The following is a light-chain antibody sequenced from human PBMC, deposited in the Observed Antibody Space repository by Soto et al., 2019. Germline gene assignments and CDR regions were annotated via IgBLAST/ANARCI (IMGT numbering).Light chain of an antibody. Sequence: QSVLTQPASVSGSPGQSIAISCTGNSSGIATFNLVSWYQQHPGRAPKLIIYEVNKRPSGISSRFSASKSGNTASLTISGLQADDEADYYCYSFAGFNTQFGGGTKLTVL. V-gene: IGLV2-23*02. CDR3: YSFAGFNTQ. J-gene: IGLJ2*01. CDR2: EVN. CDR1: SSGIATFNL.